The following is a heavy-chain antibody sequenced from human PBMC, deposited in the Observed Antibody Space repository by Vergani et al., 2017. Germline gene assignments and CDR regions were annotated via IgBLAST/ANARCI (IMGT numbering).Heavy chain of an antibody. Sequence: QVQLVQSGAEVKKPGASVKVSCKASGYTFTGYYMHWVRQAPGQGLEWMGWINPNSGGTNYAQKVQGRVTMTRDTSISTAYMELSRLRSDDTAVYYCAKGWEFDYWGQGTLVTVSS. CDR2: INPNSGGT. D-gene: IGHD1-26*01. V-gene: IGHV1-2*02. J-gene: IGHJ4*02. CDR1: GYTFTGYY. CDR3: AKGWEFDY.